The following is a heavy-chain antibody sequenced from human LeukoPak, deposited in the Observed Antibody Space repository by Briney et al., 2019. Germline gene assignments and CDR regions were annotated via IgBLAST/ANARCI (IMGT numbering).Heavy chain of an antibody. CDR2: IYHNGST. CDR3: ARHVSTVTNYFDY. D-gene: IGHD4-17*01. Sequence: SETLSLTCTVSGGSISSSSYYWGWIRQPPGKGLEWIGTIYHNGSTYYNPSLKSRVTISVDTSKNQFSLKLMSVTAADTAVYYCARHVSTVTNYFDYWGQGTLVTVSS. CDR1: GGSISSSSYY. J-gene: IGHJ4*02. V-gene: IGHV4-39*01.